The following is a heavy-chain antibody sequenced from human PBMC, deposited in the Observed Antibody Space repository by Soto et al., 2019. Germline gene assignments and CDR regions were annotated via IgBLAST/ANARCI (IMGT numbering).Heavy chain of an antibody. V-gene: IGHV3-23*01. J-gene: IGHJ4*02. CDR2: ISASGGST. CDR3: AKDRGGFARGWEYYDF. Sequence: GGSLRLSCSASRFTFSSYTMNWVRQAPGKGLEWVSSISASGGSTYYGDSLKGRFTISRDNSKNTLNLHIKSLGVEDSAVYYCAKDRGGFARGWEYYDFWGQGTQVTVSS. CDR1: RFTFSSYT. D-gene: IGHD6-19*01.